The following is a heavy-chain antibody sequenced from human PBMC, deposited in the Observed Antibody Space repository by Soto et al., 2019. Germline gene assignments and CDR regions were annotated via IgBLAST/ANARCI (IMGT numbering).Heavy chain of an antibody. CDR1: GFTFSNYA. V-gene: IGHV3-23*01. CDR2: ISGSGGST. J-gene: IGHJ4*02. CDR3: ARLRLTGYFYD. Sequence: GGSLRLSCAASGFTFSNYAMNWVRQAPGKGLEWVSVISGSGGSTYYADSVKGRFTISRDNAMNSLYLQMNSLRAEDTAVYYCARLRLTGYFYDWGQGSLVTVSS. D-gene: IGHD2-15*01.